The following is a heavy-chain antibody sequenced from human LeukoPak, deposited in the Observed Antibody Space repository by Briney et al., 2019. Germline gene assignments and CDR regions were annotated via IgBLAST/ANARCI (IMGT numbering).Heavy chain of an antibody. D-gene: IGHD3-10*01. CDR1: GGSISSGSYY. J-gene: IGHJ6*03. CDR3: VRDCAIWFGEMGYMDV. CDR2: IYTSGST. Sequence: SETLSLTCTVSGGSISSGSYYWSWIRQPAGKGLEWIGRIYTSGSTNYNPSLKSRVTISVDTSKNQFSLKLSSVTAADTAVYYCVRDCAIWFGEMGYMDVWGKGTTVTVSS. V-gene: IGHV4-61*02.